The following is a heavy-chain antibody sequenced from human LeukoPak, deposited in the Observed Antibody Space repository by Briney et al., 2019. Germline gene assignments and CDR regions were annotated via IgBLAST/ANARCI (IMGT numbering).Heavy chain of an antibody. D-gene: IGHD5-12*01. CDR2: IKEDGSRE. V-gene: IGHV3-7*01. J-gene: IGHJ1*01. CDR1: GFTFSTYW. Sequence: PGGSLRLSCAASGFTFSTYWMTWVRQAPGKGLEWVANIKEDGSREYYVDSVKGRFTISRDNAKNSLYLQMDSLTAEHTAVYYCARDSPGYGAYVSWGQGTLVSVSS. CDR3: ARDSPGYGAYVS.